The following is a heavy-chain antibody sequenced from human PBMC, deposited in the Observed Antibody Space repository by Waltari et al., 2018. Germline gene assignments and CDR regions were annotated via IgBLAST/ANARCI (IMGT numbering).Heavy chain of an antibody. CDR3: AKWYGGDYYFDY. J-gene: IGHJ4*02. CDR1: GFTFSNYG. V-gene: IGHV3-30*02. Sequence: QVQLVESGGGVVQPGGSLRLSCAASGFTFSNYGMQWVRQAPGKGLQWVAFIQYDGRNNYYSESVKGRFTISRDNSKNTLYLQMDRLRAEDTALYYCAKWYGGDYYFDYWGQGTLVTVSS. CDR2: IQYDGRNN. D-gene: IGHD1-26*01.